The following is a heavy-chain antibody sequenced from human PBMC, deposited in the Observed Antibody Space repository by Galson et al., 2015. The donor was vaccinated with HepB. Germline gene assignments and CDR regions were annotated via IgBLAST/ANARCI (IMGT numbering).Heavy chain of an antibody. CDR2: ISYDGSNK. J-gene: IGHJ6*02. D-gene: IGHD3-10*01. Sequence: SLRLSCAASGFTFSSYGMHWVRQAPGKGLEWVAVISYDGSNKYYADSVKGRFTISRDNSENTLYLQMNSLRAEDTAVYYCAKAGLWFGELQWVHTDHPDQYYYYYGMDVWGQGTTVTVSS. CDR1: GFTFSSYG. V-gene: IGHV3-30*18. CDR3: AKAGLWFGELQWVHTDHPDQYYYYYGMDV.